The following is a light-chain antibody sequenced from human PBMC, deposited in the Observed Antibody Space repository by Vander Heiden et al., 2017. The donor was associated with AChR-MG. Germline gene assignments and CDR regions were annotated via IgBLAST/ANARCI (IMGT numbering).Light chain of an antibody. V-gene: IGKV1-39*01. Sequence: DIQMTQSPSSLSASIGDRVTITCRASQSISNSLNWFQQKPGKAPKLLIYAASSLQSGVPSRFSGSGSGTDFTLTINSLQPEDFATYYCQQSYTFGGGTNVEIK. CDR3: QQSYT. CDR2: AAS. CDR1: QSISNS. J-gene: IGKJ4*01.